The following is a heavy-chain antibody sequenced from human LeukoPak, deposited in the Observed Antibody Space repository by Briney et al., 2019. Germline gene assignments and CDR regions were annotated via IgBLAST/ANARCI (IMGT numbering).Heavy chain of an antibody. CDR3: ARGLDVLEFDP. Sequence: ASVKVSCKASGYTFSRYDINWVRQATGQGLEWMGWMNPNSGNTGLAQKFRGRVTMARDTSITTAYMELSSLTSEDTAVYYCARGLDVLEFDPWGQGTLVTVSS. CDR2: MNPNSGNT. CDR1: GYTFSRYD. V-gene: IGHV1-8*01. J-gene: IGHJ5*02. D-gene: IGHD1-1*01.